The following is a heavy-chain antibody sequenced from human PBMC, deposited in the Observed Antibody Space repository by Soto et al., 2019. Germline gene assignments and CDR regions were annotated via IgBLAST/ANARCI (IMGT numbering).Heavy chain of an antibody. CDR3: ARESPGAGHFAY. Sequence: QVQLQESGPGLVKPSETLSLTCTVSGGSLSSYYWMWIRQLPGKGLEWMGYIYYSGGTNYNPSLQSRVTMSVDTPKNQFSLKLTSVTAADTAVYYCARESPGAGHFAYWGQETLVTVSS. CDR1: GGSLSSYY. V-gene: IGHV4-59*01. D-gene: IGHD6-13*01. CDR2: IYYSGGT. J-gene: IGHJ4*02.